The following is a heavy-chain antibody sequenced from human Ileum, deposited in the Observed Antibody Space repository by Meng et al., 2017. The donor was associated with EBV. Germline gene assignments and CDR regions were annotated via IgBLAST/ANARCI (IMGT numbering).Heavy chain of an antibody. CDR2: MNSYTGNA. CDR1: GYTFINHD. J-gene: IGHJ5*02. D-gene: IGHD3-16*01. CDR3: ARGSGAGGRDWFDP. Sequence: QGQLVQSGAEGKKPGASVKVSCKASGYTFINHDINWVRQAAGQGLESIGWMNSYTGNAGYAQKFRGRVTMTRDTSINTAYLEVISLTSEDTAVYYCARGSGAGGRDWFDPWGQGTLVTVSS. V-gene: IGHV1-8*01.